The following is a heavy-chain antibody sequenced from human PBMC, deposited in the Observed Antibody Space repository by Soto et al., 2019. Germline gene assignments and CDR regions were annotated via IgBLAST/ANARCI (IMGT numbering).Heavy chain of an antibody. V-gene: IGHV4-59*01. Sequence: SETLSLTCTVSGGSISSYYWSWIRQPPGKGLEWIGYIYYSGSTNYNPSLKSRVTISVDTSKNQFSLKLSSVTAADTAVYYCARELWFDPWGRGTLVTVSS. CDR1: GGSISSYY. J-gene: IGHJ5*02. CDR2: IYYSGST. CDR3: ARELWFDP.